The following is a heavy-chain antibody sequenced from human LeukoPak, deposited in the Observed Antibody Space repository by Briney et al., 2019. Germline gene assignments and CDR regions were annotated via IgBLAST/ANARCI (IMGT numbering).Heavy chain of an antibody. V-gene: IGHV3-9*01. CDR3: VRDFGSGYDYFFDL. CDR1: GFTFDDHA. CDR2: LSWNTGDR. J-gene: IGHJ4*02. Sequence: TGGSLRLSCVASGFTFDDHAMHWVRQAPGRGLEWVSGLSWNTGDRGYAASVKGRFTVSRDNRKNSLFLQMNSLRVEDTALYYCVRDFGSGYDYFFDLWGQGVLVTVSS. D-gene: IGHD6-19*01.